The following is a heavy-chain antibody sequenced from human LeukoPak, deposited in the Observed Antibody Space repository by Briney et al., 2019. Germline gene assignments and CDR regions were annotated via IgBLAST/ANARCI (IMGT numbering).Heavy chain of an antibody. J-gene: IGHJ4*02. V-gene: IGHV4-39*01. CDR3: AGQGGGVALDY. CDR2: IYYSGST. D-gene: IGHD2-8*01. Sequence: SETLSLTCTVSGGSISSGTYYWGWIRQPPEKGLEWIGSIYYSGSTYYNPSLNSRVTMFVDTAKNHFSLNLSSVTAADTAVYYCAGQGGGVALDYWGQGMLVTVSS. CDR1: GGSISSGTYY.